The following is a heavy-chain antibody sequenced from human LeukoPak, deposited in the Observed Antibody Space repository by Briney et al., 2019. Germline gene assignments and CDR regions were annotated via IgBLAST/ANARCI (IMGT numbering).Heavy chain of an antibody. V-gene: IGHV4-59*01. CDR1: GGSISSYY. D-gene: IGHD4-17*01. J-gene: IGHJ4*02. CDR2: IYYSGST. Sequence: PSETLSLTCTVSGGSISSYYWSWIRQPPGKGLEWIGYIYYSGSTNYNPSLKSRVTISVDTSKNQFSLKLSSVTAANTAVYYCARGGDYGDYDYWGQGTLVTVSS. CDR3: ARGGDYGDYDY.